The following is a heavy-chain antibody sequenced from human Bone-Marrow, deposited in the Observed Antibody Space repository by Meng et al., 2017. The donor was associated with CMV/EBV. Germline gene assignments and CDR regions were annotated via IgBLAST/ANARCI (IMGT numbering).Heavy chain of an antibody. J-gene: IGHJ6*02. CDR2: ISSSSSTI. Sequence: GESLKISCAASGFTFSSYEMNWVRQAPGKGLEWVSYISSSSSTIYYADSVKGRFTISRDNAKNSLYLQMNSLRAEDTAVYYCARAPEYQLPKGYYYYGMDVWGQGTTVTVSS. V-gene: IGHV3-48*03. D-gene: IGHD2-2*01. CDR1: GFTFSSYE. CDR3: ARAPEYQLPKGYYYYGMDV.